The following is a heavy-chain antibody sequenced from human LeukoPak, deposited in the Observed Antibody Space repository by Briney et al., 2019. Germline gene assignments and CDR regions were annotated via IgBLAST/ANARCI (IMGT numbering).Heavy chain of an antibody. CDR1: GGSFSGYY. D-gene: IGHD3-22*01. Sequence: PSETLSLTCAVYGGSFSGYYWSWIRQPPGKGLEWIGEINHSGSTNYNPSLKGRVTISVDTSKNHFSLKLSSVPAAGTAVYYCAREESYYDSSGLYYMDVWGKGTTVTVSS. CDR3: AREESYYDSSGLYYMDV. V-gene: IGHV4-34*01. CDR2: INHSGST. J-gene: IGHJ6*03.